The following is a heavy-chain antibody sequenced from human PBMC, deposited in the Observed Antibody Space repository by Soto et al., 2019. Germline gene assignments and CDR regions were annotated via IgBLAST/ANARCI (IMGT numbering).Heavy chain of an antibody. D-gene: IGHD1-1*01. CDR2: IYYSGST. J-gene: IGHJ4*02. V-gene: IGHV4-61*08. CDR3: ARDRLSGFDY. Sequence: SGPTLVNPTQTLALTCTFSGFSLSTGGVAVGWIRQPPGKGLEWIGYIYYSGSTNYNPSLKSRVTISVDTSKNQFSLKLSSVTAADTAVYYCARDRLSGFDYWGQGTLVTVSS. CDR1: GFSLSTGGVA.